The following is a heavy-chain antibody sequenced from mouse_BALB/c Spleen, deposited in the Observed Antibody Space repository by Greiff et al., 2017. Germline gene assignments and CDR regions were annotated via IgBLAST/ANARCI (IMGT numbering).Heavy chain of an antibody. CDR1: GFTFSSYA. CDR2: ISSGGST. V-gene: IGHV5-6-5*01. D-gene: IGHD1-2*01. J-gene: IGHJ4*01. Sequence: DVKLVESGGGLVKPGGSLKLSCAASGFTFSSYAMSWVRQTPEKRLEWVASISSGGSTYYPDTVKGRFTISRDNAKNTLYLQMSSLKSEDTAMYYCARRPQFITTAQDYWGQGTSVTVSS. CDR3: ARRPQFITTAQDY.